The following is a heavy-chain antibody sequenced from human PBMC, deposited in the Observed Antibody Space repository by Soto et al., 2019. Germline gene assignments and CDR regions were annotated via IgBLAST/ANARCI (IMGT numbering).Heavy chain of an antibody. J-gene: IGHJ4*02. CDR2: ISYDGNNK. Sequence: QVQLVESGGGVVQPGRSLRLSCAASGFTFSTYGMHWVRQAPGKGLEWVAVISYDGNNKYYADSVKGRFTISRDNSKNTLSLQMSSLRAEDTAVYYCAKSVYNWNDGFFDYWGQGTLVTVSS. D-gene: IGHD1-1*01. CDR1: GFTFSTYG. CDR3: AKSVYNWNDGFFDY. V-gene: IGHV3-30*18.